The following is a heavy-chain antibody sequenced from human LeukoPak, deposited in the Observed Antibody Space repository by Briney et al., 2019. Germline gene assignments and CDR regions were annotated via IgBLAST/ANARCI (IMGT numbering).Heavy chain of an antibody. J-gene: IGHJ5*02. CDR3: ASKGASSSWEMHRGWFDP. CDR1: GGSISSSSYY. D-gene: IGHD6-13*01. V-gene: IGHV4-39*01. CDR2: IYYSGST. Sequence: SETLSLTCTVSGGSISSSSYYWGWIRQPPGKGLEWIGSIYYSGSTYYNPSLKSRVTISVDTSKNQFSLKLSSVTAADTAVYYCASKGASSSWEMHRGWFDPWGQGTLVTVSS.